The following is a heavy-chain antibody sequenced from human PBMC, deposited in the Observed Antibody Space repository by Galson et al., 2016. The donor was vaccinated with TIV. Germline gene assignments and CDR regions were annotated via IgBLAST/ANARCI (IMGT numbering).Heavy chain of an antibody. D-gene: IGHD6-13*01. CDR1: GFSFSSFA. J-gene: IGHJ5*02. CDR2: ISGSGGHT. V-gene: IGHV3-23*01. Sequence: SLRLSCAASGFSFSSFAMSWVRQAPGKGLEWVASISGSGGHTHYGDSVQGRFTISRDDSKNALYLQMNSLRADDTAVFYCTRGAPAEPSLSAADERSSWFDPWGQGTLVTVSS. CDR3: TRGAPAEPSLSAADERSSWFDP.